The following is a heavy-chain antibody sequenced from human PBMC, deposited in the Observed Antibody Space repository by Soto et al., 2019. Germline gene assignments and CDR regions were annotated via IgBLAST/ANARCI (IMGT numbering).Heavy chain of an antibody. CDR3: ARENLRWFDP. Sequence: TLSLTCTVSDASINSYYWSWIRQPPGKGLEWIGYIYQSGTTTYNPSLESRVTISIDTSKRQVSLKLTSVTAADTAVYYCARENLRWFDPWGPGTLVTVSS. J-gene: IGHJ5*02. V-gene: IGHV4-59*01. CDR2: IYQSGTT. D-gene: IGHD3-9*01. CDR1: DASINSYY.